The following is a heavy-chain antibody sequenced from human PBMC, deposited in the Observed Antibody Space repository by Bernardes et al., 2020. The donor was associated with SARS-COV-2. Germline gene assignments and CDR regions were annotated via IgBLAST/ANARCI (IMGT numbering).Heavy chain of an antibody. V-gene: IGHV2-5*02. Sequence: SGPTLVKPTQTLTLTCSLSGFSLSTSGVGVGWIRQPPGKALEWLALIYWDDDKRYSPSVKSRVTITKDTSKNQVVLTMTNMDPVDTGTYYCARIVVEPASTFDYWFDPWGQGILVTVSS. J-gene: IGHJ5*02. CDR3: ARIVVEPASTFDYWFDP. D-gene: IGHD2-2*01. CDR2: IYWDDDK. CDR1: GFSLSTSGVG.